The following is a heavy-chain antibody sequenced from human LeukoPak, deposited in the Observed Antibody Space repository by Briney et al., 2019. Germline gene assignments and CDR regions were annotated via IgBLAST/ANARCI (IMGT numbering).Heavy chain of an antibody. CDR2: MNPNSGNT. J-gene: IGHJ6*02. CDR3: ARAPSYCTSGSCYYYYGLDV. Sequence: ASVKVSCKASGCTFSGYDINWVRQATGQGIEWMGWMNPNSGNTGYTQKFQGRVTMTRNTSISTAYMELSSLRSEDTAVYYCARAPSYCTSGSCYYYYGLDVWGQGTTVTVSS. D-gene: IGHD2-15*01. CDR1: GCTFSGYD. V-gene: IGHV1-8*01.